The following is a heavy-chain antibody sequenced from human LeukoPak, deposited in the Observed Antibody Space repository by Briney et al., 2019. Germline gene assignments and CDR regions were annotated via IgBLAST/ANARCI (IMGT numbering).Heavy chain of an antibody. Sequence: GGSLRLSCAASGFTFSNYGMHWVRQAPGKGLEWVAVIWHDASNRYHADSVKGRFTISRDNSKNTLYLQMNSLRAEDTAVYYCARGVTAAAPFDYWGQGTLVTVSS. CDR2: IWHDASNR. CDR3: ARGVTAAAPFDY. J-gene: IGHJ4*02. D-gene: IGHD6-13*01. V-gene: IGHV3-33*01. CDR1: GFTFSNYG.